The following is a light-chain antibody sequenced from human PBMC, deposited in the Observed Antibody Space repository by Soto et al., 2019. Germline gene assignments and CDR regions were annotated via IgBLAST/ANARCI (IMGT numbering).Light chain of an antibody. Sequence: DIVMTQSPDSLAVSLGERATINCESSQSVLYSSNNKNYLAWYQQKPGQPPKLLIYWASTRESGVPDRFSGSGSGTDFTLTISSLQAEDVAVYYCQQYYDTPAITFGQGTRLEI. CDR3: QQYYDTPAIT. CDR2: WAS. V-gene: IGKV4-1*01. CDR1: QSVLYSSNNKNY. J-gene: IGKJ5*01.